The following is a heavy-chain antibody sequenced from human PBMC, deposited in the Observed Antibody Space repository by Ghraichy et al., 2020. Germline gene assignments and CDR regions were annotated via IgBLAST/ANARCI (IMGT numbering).Heavy chain of an antibody. Sequence: SVKVSCKASGGTFSSYAISWVRQAPGQGLEWMGGIIPIFGTANYAQKFQDRVTITADESTSTAYMELSSLRSEDTAVYYCARPKGYCSGGSCFRRGYYYYGMDVWGQGTTVTVSS. CDR1: GGTFSSYA. V-gene: IGHV1-69*13. CDR2: IIPIFGTA. J-gene: IGHJ6*02. D-gene: IGHD2-15*01. CDR3: ARPKGYCSGGSCFRRGYYYYGMDV.